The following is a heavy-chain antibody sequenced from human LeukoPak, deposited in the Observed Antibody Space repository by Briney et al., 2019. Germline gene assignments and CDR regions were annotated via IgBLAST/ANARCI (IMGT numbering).Heavy chain of an antibody. CDR3: AREDGSGSYISPYYYYYGMDV. V-gene: IGHV3-30-3*01. CDR2: ISYDGSNK. J-gene: IGHJ6*02. D-gene: IGHD3-10*01. CDR1: GFTFSSSA. Sequence: PGRSLRLSCAASGFTFSSSAMHWVRQAPGKGLEWVAVISYDGSNKYYADSVKGRFTISRDNSKNTLYLQMNSLRAEDTAVYYCAREDGSGSYISPYYYYYGMDVWGQGTTVTVSS.